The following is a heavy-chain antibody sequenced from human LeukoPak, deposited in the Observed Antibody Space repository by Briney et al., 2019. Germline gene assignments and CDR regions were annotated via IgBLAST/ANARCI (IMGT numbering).Heavy chain of an antibody. Sequence: SETLSLTCTVSGGSLSIYYWSWIRQPPGKGLEWIGYIYYTGSTNYNPSLKSRVTISVDTCQNKFSLKLSSVTAAHTAVYYCARVLSYYYGSASCYAFDIGGQGTMVTVPP. D-gene: IGHD3-10*01. CDR1: GGSLSIYY. CDR2: IYYTGST. J-gene: IGHJ3*02. CDR3: ARVLSYYYGSASCYAFDI. V-gene: IGHV4-59*01.